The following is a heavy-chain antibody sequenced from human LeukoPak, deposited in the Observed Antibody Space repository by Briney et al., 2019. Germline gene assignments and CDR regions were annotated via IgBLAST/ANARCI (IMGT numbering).Heavy chain of an antibody. V-gene: IGHV3-74*01. CDR2: INPDGTTT. J-gene: IGHJ5*02. CDR3: AKDLSWNTADR. D-gene: IGHD1/OR15-1a*01. CDR1: GFAFSNYW. Sequence: GVSLRLSCVASGFAFSNYWMHWVRQASGKAPVWVSRINPDGTTTDYADSVKGRFTISRDNAKNMVFLQMNGLRADDTALYYCAKDLSWNTADRWGQGILVTVSS.